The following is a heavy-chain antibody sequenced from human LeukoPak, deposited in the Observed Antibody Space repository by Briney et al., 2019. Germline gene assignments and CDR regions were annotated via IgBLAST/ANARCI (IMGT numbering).Heavy chain of an antibody. V-gene: IGHV1-2*02. CDR1: GYTFTGYY. Sequence: ASVKLSCKASGYTFTGYYMHCVRQAPGQGLEWMGWINPNSGGTNYAQKFQGRVTMTRDTAISTAYMERSRLRSDDTAMYDCARSAVRGIMVYAPINWFDPWGQGTLVTVSS. CDR3: ARSAVRGIMVYAPINWFDP. J-gene: IGHJ5*02. D-gene: IGHD2-8*01. CDR2: INPNSGGT.